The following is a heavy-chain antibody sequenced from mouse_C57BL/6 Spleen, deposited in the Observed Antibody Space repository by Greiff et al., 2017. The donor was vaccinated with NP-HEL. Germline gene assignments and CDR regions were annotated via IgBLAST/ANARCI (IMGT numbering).Heavy chain of an antibody. V-gene: IGHV1-64*01. D-gene: IGHD2-4*01. CDR2: IHPNSGST. Sequence: QVQLQQPGAELVKPGASVKLSCKASGYNFTSYWMHWVKQRPGQGLEWIGMIHPNSGSTNYNEKFKSKATLTVDKSSRPAYMQLSSLTSEDSAVYYCARYGDDYDYDGGTMDYWGQGTSVTVSS. CDR3: ARYGDDYDYDGGTMDY. J-gene: IGHJ4*01. CDR1: GYNFTSYW.